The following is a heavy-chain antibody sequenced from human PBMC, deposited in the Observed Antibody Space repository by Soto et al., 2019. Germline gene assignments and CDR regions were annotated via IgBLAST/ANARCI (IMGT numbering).Heavy chain of an antibody. J-gene: IGHJ5*02. CDR3: AKGSSAFLEYNWFDP. Sequence: GGSLRLSCAASGFTFTTYTMSWVRQAPGKGLEWVSVISGNGGRPAYADSVKGRFTISRDNAKNSLYLQMNSLRAEDTALYYCAKGSSAFLEYNWFDPWGQGTLVTVSS. D-gene: IGHD3-3*01. CDR2: ISGNGGRP. CDR1: GFTFTTYT. V-gene: IGHV3-20*04.